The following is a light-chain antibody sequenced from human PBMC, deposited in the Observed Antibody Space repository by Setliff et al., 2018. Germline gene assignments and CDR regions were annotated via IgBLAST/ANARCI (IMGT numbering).Light chain of an antibody. J-gene: IGLJ1*01. CDR1: SSDVGGINH. CDR3: SSYAGNYIYV. V-gene: IGLV2-8*01. Sequence: QSALTQPPSASGSPGQSVTISCTRTSSDVGGINHVSWYQQHPGKAPRLMIFEVSKRPSGVPDRFSGSKSGNTASPTVSGLQAEDEADYYCSSYAGNYIYVFGTGTKGTVL. CDR2: EVS.